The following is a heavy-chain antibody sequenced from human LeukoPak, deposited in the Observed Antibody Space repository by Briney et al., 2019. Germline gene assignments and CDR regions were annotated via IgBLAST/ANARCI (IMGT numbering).Heavy chain of an antibody. J-gene: IGHJ6*04. Sequence: RPSETLSLTCAVSGYSISSGYYWGWIRQPPGKGLGWIGNIYHSGSTYYNPSLKSRVTISVDTSKNQFSLKLSSVTAADTAVYYCARVGFGELSGYYYGMDVWGKGTTVTVSS. D-gene: IGHD3-10*01. V-gene: IGHV4-38-2*01. CDR2: IYHSGST. CDR3: ARVGFGELSGYYYGMDV. CDR1: GYSISSGYY.